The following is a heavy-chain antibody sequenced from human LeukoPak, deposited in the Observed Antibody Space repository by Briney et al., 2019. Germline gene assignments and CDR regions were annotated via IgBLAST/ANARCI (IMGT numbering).Heavy chain of an antibody. CDR3: ARVAGDFWSGYYFFDGMDV. CDR2: IIPIFGTA. Sequence: SVKVSCKASGGTFSSYAISWVRQAPGQGLEWMGGIIPIFGTANYAQKFQGRVTITADESTSTAYMELSSLRSEDTAVHYCARVAGDFWSGYYFFDGMDVWGQGTTVTVSS. V-gene: IGHV1-69*13. D-gene: IGHD3-3*01. J-gene: IGHJ6*02. CDR1: GGTFSSYA.